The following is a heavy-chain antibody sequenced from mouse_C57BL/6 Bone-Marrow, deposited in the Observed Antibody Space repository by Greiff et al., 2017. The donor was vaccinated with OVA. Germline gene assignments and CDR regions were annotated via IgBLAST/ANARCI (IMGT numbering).Heavy chain of an antibody. CDR2: IRSKSNNYAT. CDR1: GFSFNTYA. D-gene: IGHD1-1*01. CDR3: VRSLYGSRTGYYFDY. Sequence: EVMLVESGGGLVQPKGSLKLSCAASGFSFNTYAMNWVRQAPGKGLEWVARIRSKSNNYATYYADSVKDRFTISRDDSESMLYLQMNNLKTEDTAMYYCVRSLYGSRTGYYFDYWGQGTTLTVSS. J-gene: IGHJ2*01. V-gene: IGHV10-1*01.